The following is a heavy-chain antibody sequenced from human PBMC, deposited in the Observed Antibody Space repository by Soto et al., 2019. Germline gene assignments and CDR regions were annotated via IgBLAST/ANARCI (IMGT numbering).Heavy chain of an antibody. V-gene: IGHV1-8*01. CDR2: MNPNSGNT. J-gene: IGHJ5*02. CDR1: VYTFTSYD. CDR3: ARRIAASPSWFDP. D-gene: IGHD6-13*01. Sequence: ASVKVSCKASVYTFTSYDINWVRQATGQGLEWMGWMNPNSGNTGYAQKFQGRVTMTRNTSISTAYMELSSLRSEDTAVYYCARRIAASPSWFDPWGQGTLVTVSS.